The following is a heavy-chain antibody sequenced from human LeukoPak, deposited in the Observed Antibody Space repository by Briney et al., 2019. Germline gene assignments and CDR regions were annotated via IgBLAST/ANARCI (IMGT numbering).Heavy chain of an antibody. CDR1: GFGFSICA. Sequence: GRSLSLSCVASGFGFSICAMSWVPEAPRGGPWCGSSIGGPTDTYHAASVKGRFTVSRDNSQNTLYLQMSTLRAEDTAVYYCAKAATPRNSIWDYFGKWGQGALVTVST. D-gene: IGHD4-23*01. J-gene: IGHJ4*02. CDR3: AKAATPRNSIWDYFGK. V-gene: IGHV3-23*01. CDR2: IGGPTDT.